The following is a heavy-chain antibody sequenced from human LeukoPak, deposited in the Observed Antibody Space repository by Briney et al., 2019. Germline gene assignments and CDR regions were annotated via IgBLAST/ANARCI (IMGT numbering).Heavy chain of an antibody. CDR2: ISWNGGSI. Sequence: QPGRSLRLSCAASGFTFNDYAMHWVRQAPGKGLEWVSGISWNGGSIDYADSVKGRFTISRDNAKNSLYLQMNSLRAEDMALYYCAKGRGGYMDVWGKGTTVTVSS. V-gene: IGHV3-9*03. CDR1: GFTFNDYA. D-gene: IGHD3-16*01. CDR3: AKGRGGYMDV. J-gene: IGHJ6*03.